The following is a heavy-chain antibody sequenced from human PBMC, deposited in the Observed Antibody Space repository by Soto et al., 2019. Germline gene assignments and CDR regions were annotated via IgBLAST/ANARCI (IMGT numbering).Heavy chain of an antibody. V-gene: IGHV3-21*01. Sequence: EVHLVESGGGLVKPGGSLRLSCAASGFTFTTYTLNWVRQAPGKGLEWVSSISPTSTYTYYADSVKGRFTISRDNTKNSLYLHVTSLRADDTAVYYCVRDLTTYRGKTAGTTLDIWGQGTMVTVSS. CDR2: ISPTSTYT. CDR1: GFTFTTYT. CDR3: VRDLTTYRGKTAGTTLDI. J-gene: IGHJ3*02. D-gene: IGHD2-15*01.